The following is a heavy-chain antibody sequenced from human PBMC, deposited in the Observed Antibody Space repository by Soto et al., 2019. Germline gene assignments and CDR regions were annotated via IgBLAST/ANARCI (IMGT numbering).Heavy chain of an antibody. CDR1: GGSCSGYY. D-gene: IGHD4-17*01. Sequence: SETLSLTCAVYGGSCSGYYWSWIRQPPGKGLEWIGEINHSGSTNYNPSLKSRVTISVDTSKNQFSLKLSSVTAADTAVYYCARGRGEYGDSHFYYYYYMDVWGKGTTVTVSS. J-gene: IGHJ6*03. CDR3: ARGRGEYGDSHFYYYYYMDV. CDR2: INHSGST. V-gene: IGHV4-34*01.